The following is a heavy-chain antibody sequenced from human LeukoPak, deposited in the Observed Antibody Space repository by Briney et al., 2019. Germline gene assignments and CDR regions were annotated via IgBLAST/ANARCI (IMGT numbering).Heavy chain of an antibody. CDR2: IYYSGST. CDR1: GGSISSYY. J-gene: IGHJ4*02. CDR3: ARIDSSGYPPHFDY. V-gene: IGHV4-59*01. D-gene: IGHD3-22*01. Sequence: SETLSLTCTVSGGSISSYYWSWIRQPPGKGLEWIGYIYYSGSTNYNPSLKSRVTISVDTSKNQFSVKLSSVTAADTAVYYCARIDSSGYPPHFDYWGQGTLVTVSS.